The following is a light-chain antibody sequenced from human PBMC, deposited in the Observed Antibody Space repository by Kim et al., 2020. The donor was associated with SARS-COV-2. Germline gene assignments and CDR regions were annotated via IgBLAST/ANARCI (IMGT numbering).Light chain of an antibody. V-gene: IGLV3-1*01. J-gene: IGLJ2*01. Sequence: SVSPGQTATIPCSGDKLGDKYACWYQQKPGQSPTLVIYEDDKRPSGIPERFSGSNSGSTATLTISGAQAMDEADYYCQAWESRTVVFGGGTKLTVL. CDR3: QAWESRTVV. CDR2: EDD. CDR1: KLGDKY.